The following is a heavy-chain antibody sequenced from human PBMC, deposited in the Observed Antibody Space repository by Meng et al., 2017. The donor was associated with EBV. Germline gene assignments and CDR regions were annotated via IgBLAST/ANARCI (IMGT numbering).Heavy chain of an antibody. CDR3: ARGPYYYDSSGYYYGEFDP. D-gene: IGHD3-22*01. CDR2: MNPNSGNT. CDR1: GYTFTSYD. V-gene: IGHV1-8*01. J-gene: IGHJ5*02. Sequence: QVQRLQSGDEVKKPGDTVEVSCKASGYTFTSYDINWVRQATGQGLEWMGWMNPNSGNTGYAQKFQGRVTMTRNTSISTAYMELSSLRSEDTAVYYCARGPYYYDSSGYYYGEFDPWGQGTLVTVSS.